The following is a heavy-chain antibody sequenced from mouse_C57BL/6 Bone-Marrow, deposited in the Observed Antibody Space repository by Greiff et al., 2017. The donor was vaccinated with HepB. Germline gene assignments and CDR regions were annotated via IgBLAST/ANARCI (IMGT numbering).Heavy chain of an antibody. CDR2: ISDGGSYT. CDR3: ARDWGGYYDY. D-gene: IGHD2-3*01. V-gene: IGHV5-4*01. Sequence: EVKVEESGGGLVKPGGSLKLSCAASGFTFSSYAMSWVRQTPEKRLEWVATISDGGSYTYYPDNVKGRFTISRDNAKNNRYLQMSHMKSEDTAMYYCARDWGGYYDYWGQGTTLTVSS. CDR1: GFTFSSYA. J-gene: IGHJ2*01.